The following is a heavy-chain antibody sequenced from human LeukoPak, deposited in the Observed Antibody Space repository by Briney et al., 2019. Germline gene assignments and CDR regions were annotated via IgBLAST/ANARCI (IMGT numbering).Heavy chain of an antibody. D-gene: IGHD6-13*01. CDR1: GGSISSGDYY. Sequence: SQTLSLTCTVSGGSISSGDYYWSWIRQHPGKGLEWIGYIYYSGSTYYNPSLKSRVTISVDTSKNQFSLKLSSVTAADTAVYYCARVLAAAGMTDYWGQGTLVTVSS. CDR2: IYYSGST. CDR3: ARVLAAAGMTDY. J-gene: IGHJ4*02. V-gene: IGHV4-31*03.